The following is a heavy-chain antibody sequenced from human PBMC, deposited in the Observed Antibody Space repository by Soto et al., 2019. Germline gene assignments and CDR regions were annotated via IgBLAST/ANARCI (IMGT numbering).Heavy chain of an antibody. D-gene: IGHD3-22*01. CDR1: GGSISSGGYY. J-gene: IGHJ3*02. V-gene: IGHV4-31*03. CDR2: IYYSGST. Sequence: SETLSLTCTVSGGSISSGGYYWSWIRQHPGKGLEWIGYIYYSGSTNYNPSLKSRVTISVDKSKNQFSLKLSSVTAADTAVYYCARDKIASSGYGFGGAFDIWGQGTMVTVSS. CDR3: ARDKIASSGYGFGGAFDI.